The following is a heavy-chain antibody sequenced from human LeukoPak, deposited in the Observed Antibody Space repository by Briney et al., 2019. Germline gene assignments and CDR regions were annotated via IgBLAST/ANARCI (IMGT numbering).Heavy chain of an antibody. CDR1: ESIFTTNA. CDR2: TPYDGSNK. V-gene: IGHV3-30-3*01. CDR3: ATLWFGELKTYYFYYYGVDV. J-gene: IGHJ6*02. Sequence: GRSRRPSCAASESIFTTNATHWVRQAPGKGLEWVETTPYDGSNKDYAGSVKGRFTISRDNSKNTLYLQMNSLRAEDTAVYYCATLWFGELKTYYFYYYGVDVWGQGTTVTVSS. D-gene: IGHD3-10*01.